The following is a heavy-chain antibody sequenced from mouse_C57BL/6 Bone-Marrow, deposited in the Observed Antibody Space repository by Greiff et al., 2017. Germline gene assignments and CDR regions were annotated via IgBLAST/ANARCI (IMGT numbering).Heavy chain of an antibody. V-gene: IGHV2-2*01. CDR1: GFSLTSYG. CDR2: IWSGGST. CDR3: ARNPITTVVATEAMDY. D-gene: IGHD1-1*01. Sequence: QVQLQQSGPGLVQPSQSLSITCTVSGFSLTSYGVHWVRQSPGKGLEWLGVIWSGGSTDYNAAVISRLSISKDNSKSQVFFKMNSLQADDTAIYYCARNPITTVVATEAMDYWGQGTSVTVSS. J-gene: IGHJ4*01.